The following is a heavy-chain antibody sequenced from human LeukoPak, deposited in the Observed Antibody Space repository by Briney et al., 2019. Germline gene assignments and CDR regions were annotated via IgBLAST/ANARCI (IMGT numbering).Heavy chain of an antibody. D-gene: IGHD1-26*01. Sequence: GGSLRLSCVVSGFTFSRYWMSWVRQAPGKGLEWVANIKEDGSKKDYVDSVKGRFTISRDNAKNSLYLQMSSLRAEDTAVCYCARDEVGGSYAYWGQGTLVTVSS. CDR1: GFTFSRYW. CDR3: ARDEVGGSYAY. V-gene: IGHV3-7*01. J-gene: IGHJ4*02. CDR2: IKEDGSKK.